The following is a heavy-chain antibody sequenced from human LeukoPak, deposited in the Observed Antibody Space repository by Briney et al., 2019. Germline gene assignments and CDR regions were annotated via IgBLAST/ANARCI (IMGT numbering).Heavy chain of an antibody. V-gene: IGHV3-23*01. J-gene: IGHJ5*01. CDR1: GFTFGSYA. Sequence: GGSLRLSCATSGFTFGSYAMTWVRQAPGKGLEWVSGITGIDSSTYYADSVRGRFTTSRDNSKNTLYLQMNSLRGEDTATYYCAKDAVRGSGRINWFDSWGQGTLVTVSS. CDR2: ITGIDSST. CDR3: AKDAVRGSGRINWFDS. D-gene: IGHD3-10*01.